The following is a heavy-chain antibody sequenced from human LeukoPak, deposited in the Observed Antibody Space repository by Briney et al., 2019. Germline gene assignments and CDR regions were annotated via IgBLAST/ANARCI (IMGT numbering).Heavy chain of an antibody. Sequence: GESLKISCKGSGYFFTSYWIGWVRQATGQGLEWMGWMNPNSGNTGYAQKFQGRVTMTRNTSISTAYMELSSLRSEDTAVYYCAIESAFDIWGQGTMITVSS. J-gene: IGHJ3*02. CDR3: AIESAFDI. V-gene: IGHV1-8*02. CDR2: MNPNSGNT. CDR1: GYFFTSYW.